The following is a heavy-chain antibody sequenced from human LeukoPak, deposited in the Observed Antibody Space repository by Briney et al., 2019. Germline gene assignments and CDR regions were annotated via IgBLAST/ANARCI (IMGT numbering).Heavy chain of an antibody. J-gene: IGHJ4*02. V-gene: IGHV1-69*01. CDR1: GGTFSSYA. Sequence: SVKVSCKASGGTFSSYAISWVRQAPGQGLEWMGGIIPIFGTANYAQKFQGRVTITADESTSTAYMELSSLRSEDTAVYYCARGDGYSSSWYRPGAYYFDYWGQGTLVTISS. CDR3: ARGDGYSSSWYRPGAYYFDY. D-gene: IGHD6-13*01. CDR2: IIPIFGTA.